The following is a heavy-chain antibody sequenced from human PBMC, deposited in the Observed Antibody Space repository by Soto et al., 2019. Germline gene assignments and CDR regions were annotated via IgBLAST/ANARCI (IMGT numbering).Heavy chain of an antibody. CDR1: GFTFSSYG. CDR2: ISSSSSYI. Sequence: PGGSLRLSCAASGFTFSSYGMHWVRQAPGKGLEWVSSISSSSSYIYYADSVKGRFTISRDNAKNSLYLQMSSLRAEDTAVYYCASMEWELLKDDWGQGTLVTVSS. J-gene: IGHJ4*02. V-gene: IGHV3-21*01. D-gene: IGHD1-26*01. CDR3: ASMEWELLKDD.